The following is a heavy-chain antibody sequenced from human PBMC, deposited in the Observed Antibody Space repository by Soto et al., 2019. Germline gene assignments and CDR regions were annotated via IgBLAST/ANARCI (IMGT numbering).Heavy chain of an antibody. CDR2: IFYTGTT. J-gene: IGHJ5*02. Sequence: PSETLSLTCTVSGGSITIGVYYWNWIRQHPGKGLEWIGYIFYTGTTRYNSALQRRVSILVDSTKNHFSLKLTSVTAADTAVYYCARDITLFGVALETRFALWGAGTRVTVAS. CDR3: ARDITLFGVALETRFAL. V-gene: IGHV4-31*03. D-gene: IGHD3-3*01. CDR1: GGSITIGVYY.